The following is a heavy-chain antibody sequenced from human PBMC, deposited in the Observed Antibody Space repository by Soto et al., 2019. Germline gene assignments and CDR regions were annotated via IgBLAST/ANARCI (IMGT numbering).Heavy chain of an antibody. V-gene: IGHV4-59*01. D-gene: IGHD2-21*02. J-gene: IGHJ4*02. Sequence: PSETPSLTCTVSGGSISSYYWSWIRQPPGKGLEWIGYIYYSGNTNYNPSLKSRVTISVDTSKNQFSLKLSSVTAADTAVYYCARVSPHGDCACWGQGTLVLVSS. CDR2: IYYSGNT. CDR1: GGSISSYY. CDR3: ARVSPHGDCAC.